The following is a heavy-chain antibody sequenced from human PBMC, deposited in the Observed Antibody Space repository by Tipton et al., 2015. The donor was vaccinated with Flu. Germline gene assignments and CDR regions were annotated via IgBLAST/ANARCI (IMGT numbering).Heavy chain of an antibody. CDR1: GFRFNTFW. J-gene: IGHJ4*02. Sequence: SLRLSCAASGFRFNTFWMNWVRQAPGKGLEWVANIKQDGSEKYYVDSVKGRFTISRDNAKNSLLLQMNSLRAEDTAVYYCARGRYCSSTSCSYFDYWGQGTLVTVSS. CDR2: IKQDGSEK. D-gene: IGHD2-2*01. CDR3: ARGRYCSSTSCSYFDY. V-gene: IGHV3-7*01.